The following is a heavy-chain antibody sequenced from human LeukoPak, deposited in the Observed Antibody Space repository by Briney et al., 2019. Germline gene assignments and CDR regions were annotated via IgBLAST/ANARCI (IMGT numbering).Heavy chain of an antibody. Sequence: SETLSLTCTVSGGSISSYYWSWIRQPPGKGLEWIGYIYYSGSTNYNPSLKSRVTISVDTSKNQFSLKLGSVTAADTAVYYCASSSGYYHFDYWGQGTLVTVSS. CDR1: GGSISSYY. J-gene: IGHJ4*02. CDR3: ASSSGYYHFDY. CDR2: IYYSGST. V-gene: IGHV4-59*01. D-gene: IGHD3-22*01.